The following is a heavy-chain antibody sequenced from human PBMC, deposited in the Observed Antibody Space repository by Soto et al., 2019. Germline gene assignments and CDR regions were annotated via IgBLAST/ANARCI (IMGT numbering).Heavy chain of an antibody. CDR2: IYYSGST. D-gene: IGHD3-16*01. Sequence: QALTWAFSGASSNTGGYYWRCFLQHPGKRLEWIGSIYYSGSTYYNPSLKSRVTISVDTSKNQFSLKLSSVTAVDTAVYYCASWVLGERGDFDIWGQGTMVTVSS. J-gene: IGHJ3*02. CDR1: GASSNTGGYY. CDR3: ASWVLGERGDFDI. V-gene: IGHV4-31*11.